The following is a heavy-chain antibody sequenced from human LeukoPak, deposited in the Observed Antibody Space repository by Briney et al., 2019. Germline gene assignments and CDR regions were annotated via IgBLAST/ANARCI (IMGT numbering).Heavy chain of an antibody. D-gene: IGHD2-15*01. J-gene: IGHJ6*03. CDR1: GGSIRSY. CDR2: IYGSGST. CDR3: ARSVEGYCSGTSCYYYSYYLDV. V-gene: IGHV4-4*07. Sequence: SETLSLTCTVSGGSIRSYWSWIRQPAGKGLEWIGRIYGSGSTNYNPSLKSRVTISVDTSKNQFSLKLSSVTAADTAVYYCARSVEGYCSGTSCYYYSYYLDVWGKGTTVTVSS.